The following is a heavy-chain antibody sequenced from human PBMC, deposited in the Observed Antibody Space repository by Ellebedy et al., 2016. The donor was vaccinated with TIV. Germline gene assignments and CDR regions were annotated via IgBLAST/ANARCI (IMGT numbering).Heavy chain of an antibody. D-gene: IGHD5-24*01. J-gene: IGHJ4*02. Sequence: PGGSLRLSCAASGFTVSSNYMSWVRQAPGKGLEWVSAISGSGGSTYYADSVKGRFTISRDNSKNTLYLQMNSLRADDTAVYYCAKQSYDSLGDDDYWGQGTLVTVSS. CDR3: AKQSYDSLGDDDY. V-gene: IGHV3-23*01. CDR1: GFTVSSNY. CDR2: ISGSGGST.